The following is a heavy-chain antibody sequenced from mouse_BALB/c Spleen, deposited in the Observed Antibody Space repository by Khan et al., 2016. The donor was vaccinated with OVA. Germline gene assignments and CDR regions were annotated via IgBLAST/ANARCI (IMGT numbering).Heavy chain of an antibody. CDR1: GFTFSNYA. V-gene: IGHV5-6-5*01. Sequence: VQLKESGGDLEKPGGSLKLSCAASGFTFSNYAMSWVRQTPEKRLEWVASISSGGTTYFPDSVKGRFTISRDNGRNILYLQMSSLRSEDTAMYYCARDYWFTYWGQGTLVTVSA. CDR2: ISSGGTT. CDR3: ARDYWFTY. J-gene: IGHJ3*01.